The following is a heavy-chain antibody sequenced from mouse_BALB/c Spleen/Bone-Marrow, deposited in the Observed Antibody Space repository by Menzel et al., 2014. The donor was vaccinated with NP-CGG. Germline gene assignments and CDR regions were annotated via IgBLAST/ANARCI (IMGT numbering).Heavy chain of an antibody. CDR1: GYTFTSYT. D-gene: IGHD1-1*01. CDR2: INPSSGYT. V-gene: IGHV1-4*01. CDR3: ARSGRLPRDPYFDY. J-gene: IGHJ2*01. Sequence: VQLQQSGAELTRPGASVKMSCKASGYTFTSYTMHWVKQRPGQGLEWIGYINPSSGYTNYNQKFKDKATLTADKSSSTAYMQLSSLTSEDSAVYYCARSGRLPRDPYFDYWGQGTTLTVSS.